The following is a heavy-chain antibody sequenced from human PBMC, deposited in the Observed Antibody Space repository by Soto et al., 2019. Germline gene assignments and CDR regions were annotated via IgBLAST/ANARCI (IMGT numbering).Heavy chain of an antibody. CDR2: ISSGGGHT. V-gene: IGHV3-23*01. Sequence: EVQLLESGGGLAQPGGSLRLSCAASGFTFSNSAMSWVRQVPGKGLEWAAGISSGGGHTNYADSVKGRFTISRDNFKDTLYLQMNSLRTEDTALYYCAKVHEFCGYNCYTVDSWGQGALVTVSS. CDR1: GFTFSNSA. CDR3: AKVHEFCGYNCYTVDS. D-gene: IGHD2-21*02. J-gene: IGHJ4*02.